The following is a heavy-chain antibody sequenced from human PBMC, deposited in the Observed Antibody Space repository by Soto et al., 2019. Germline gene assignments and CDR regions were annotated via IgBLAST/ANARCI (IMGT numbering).Heavy chain of an antibody. J-gene: IGHJ4*02. D-gene: IGHD3-3*01. CDR1: GFTFSSYS. CDR3: ARDIGLRYYDFWSGYGAFDY. CDR2: ISSSSSTI. Sequence: PGGSLRLSCAASGFTFSSYSMNWVRQAPGKGLEWVSYISSSSSTIYYADSVKGRFTISRDNAKNSLYLQMNSLRAEDTAMYYFARDIGLRYYDFWSGYGAFDYWGQGALVTVS. V-gene: IGHV3-48*01.